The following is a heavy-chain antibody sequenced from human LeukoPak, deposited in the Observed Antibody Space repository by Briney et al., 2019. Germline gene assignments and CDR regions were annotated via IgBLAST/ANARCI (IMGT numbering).Heavy chain of an antibody. V-gene: IGHV7-4-1*02. CDR3: AREYGSGGSWPSGSIAFDI. D-gene: IGHD2-15*01. CDR2: INTNTGNP. Sequence: EASVTVSCKASGYTFTSYAMNWVRQAPGQGLEWMGWINTNTGNPTYAQGFTGRFVFSLDTSVSTAYLQISSLKAEDTAVYYCAREYGSGGSWPSGSIAFDIWGQGTMVTVSS. J-gene: IGHJ3*02. CDR1: GYTFTSYA.